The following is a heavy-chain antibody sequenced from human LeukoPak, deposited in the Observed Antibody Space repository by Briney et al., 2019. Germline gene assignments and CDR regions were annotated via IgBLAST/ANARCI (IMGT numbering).Heavy chain of an antibody. V-gene: IGHV4-59*08. CDR2: IYYSGST. D-gene: IGHD6-19*01. CDR1: GGSISSYY. J-gene: IGHJ5*02. Sequence: SETLSLTCTVSGGSISSYYWSWIRQPPGKGLEWIGYIYYSGSTNYNPSLKSRVTISVDTSKNQFSLKLSSVTAADTAVYYCARHSTSGWNWFDPWGQGTLVTVS. CDR3: ARHSTSGWNWFDP.